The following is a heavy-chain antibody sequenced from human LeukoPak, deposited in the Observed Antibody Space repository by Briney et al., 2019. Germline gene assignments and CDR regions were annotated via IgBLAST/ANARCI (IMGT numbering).Heavy chain of an antibody. Sequence: PGGSLRLSCVASGFAFSSFEMNWVRQAPGKGLEWLSYISNTDSTIYYADSVKGRFTISRDNAKNSLYLQMNTLRAEDTAVYYCARDYGGSSPFDYWGQGTLVTVSS. CDR1: GFAFSSFE. D-gene: IGHD4-23*01. V-gene: IGHV3-48*03. CDR3: ARDYGGSSPFDY. J-gene: IGHJ4*02. CDR2: ISNTDSTI.